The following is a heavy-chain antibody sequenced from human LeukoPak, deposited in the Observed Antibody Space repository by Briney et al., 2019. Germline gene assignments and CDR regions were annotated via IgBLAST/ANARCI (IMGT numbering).Heavy chain of an antibody. CDR2: ISGSGGST. V-gene: IGHV3-23*01. J-gene: IGHJ4*02. CDR3: AKDRDFWSGYTDY. D-gene: IGHD3-3*01. Sequence: GGSLRLSCAASGFTFSSYAMSWVRQAPGKGLEWVSAISGSGGSTYYADSVKGRFTNSRDNSKNTLYLQMNSLRAEDTAVYYCAKDRDFWSGYTDYWGQGTLVTVSS. CDR1: GFTFSSYA.